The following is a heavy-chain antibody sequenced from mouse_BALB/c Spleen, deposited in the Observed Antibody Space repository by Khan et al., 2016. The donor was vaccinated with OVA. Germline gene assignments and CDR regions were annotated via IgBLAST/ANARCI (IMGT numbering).Heavy chain of an antibody. CDR2: IYPGDGST. V-gene: IGHV1S56*01. CDR1: GYTFTAYD. D-gene: IGHD2-4*01. Sequence: QVRLQQSGPELVEPGALVKISCKASGYTFTAYDINWVKQRPGQGLEWIGWIYPGDGSTKYNENFQGKAPLTAGKSSNTAYMQRSSLTAEKSAVYCCAREGLRGVAMDDWGQGTSVSVSS. J-gene: IGHJ4*01. CDR3: AREGLRGVAMDD.